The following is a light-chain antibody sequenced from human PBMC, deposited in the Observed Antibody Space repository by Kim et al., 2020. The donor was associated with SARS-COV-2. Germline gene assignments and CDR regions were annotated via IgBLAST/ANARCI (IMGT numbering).Light chain of an antibody. CDR2: QES. CDR3: QAWDSSVV. J-gene: IGLJ2*01. Sequence: VSVSPGQTASITGAVDKLGDKYAGWYQQKPGQSPVLVIDQESKRPSGIPERFAGSNSGNTATLTISGTQAMDEADYYCQAWDSSVVFGGGTQLTVL. V-gene: IGLV3-1*01. CDR1: KLGDKY.